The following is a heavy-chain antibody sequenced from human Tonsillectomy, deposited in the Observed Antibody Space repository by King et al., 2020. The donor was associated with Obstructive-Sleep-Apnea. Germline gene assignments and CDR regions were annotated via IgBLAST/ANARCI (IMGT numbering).Heavy chain of an antibody. D-gene: IGHD4-11*01. CDR2: IDWDDDK. Sequence: TLKESGPALVKPTQTLTLTCTFSGFSLSTSGMCVSWIRQPPGKALEWLARIDWDDDKYYSTSLKTRLTISKDTSKNQVVLTMTNMDPVDTATYYCARRTVTQYYFDYWGQGTLVTVSS. V-gene: IGHV2-70*11. CDR1: GFSLSTSGMC. CDR3: ARRTVTQYYFDY. J-gene: IGHJ4*02.